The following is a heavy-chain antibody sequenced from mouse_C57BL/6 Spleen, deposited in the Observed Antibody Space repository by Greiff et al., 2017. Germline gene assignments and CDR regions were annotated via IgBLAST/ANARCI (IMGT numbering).Heavy chain of an antibody. CDR3: ARNYHITTVVAPGYFDV. Sequence: QVQLKESGPGLVAPSQSLSITCTVSGFSLTSYAISWVRQPPGKGLEWLGVIWTGGGTNYNSALNSRLSISKDNSKSQVFLKMNSLQTDDTARYYCARNYHITTVVAPGYFDVWGTGTTVTVSS. CDR1: GFSLTSYA. D-gene: IGHD1-1*01. V-gene: IGHV2-9-1*01. CDR2: IWTGGGT. J-gene: IGHJ1*03.